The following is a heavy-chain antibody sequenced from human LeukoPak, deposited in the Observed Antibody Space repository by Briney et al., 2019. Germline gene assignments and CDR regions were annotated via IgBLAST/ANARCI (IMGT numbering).Heavy chain of an antibody. Sequence: GGSLRLSCAASGFTFSSYAMSWVRQAPGKGLEWVAFIGSDGSGKYYADSVKGRFTISRDNSKNTLSLQMSSLRAEDTAVYYCAKGRSDFDYWGQGTLVTVSS. CDR3: AKGRSDFDY. CDR2: IGSDGSGK. CDR1: GFTFSSYA. V-gene: IGHV3-30*02. J-gene: IGHJ4*02.